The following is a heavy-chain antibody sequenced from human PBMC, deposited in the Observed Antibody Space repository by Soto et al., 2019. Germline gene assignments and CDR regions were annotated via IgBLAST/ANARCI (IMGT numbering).Heavy chain of an antibody. CDR2: ISYDGSNK. V-gene: IGHV3-30*18. CDR3: AKDRQYCSGGSCYYMDV. CDR1: GFTFSSYG. Sequence: QVQLVESGGGVVQPGRSLRLSCTASGFTFSSYGMHWVRQAPGKGLEWVAVISYDGSNKYYADSVKGRFTISRENSENTLYQQRNSLRAEDTAVYYCAKDRQYCSGGSCYYMDVWGKGTTVTVSS. J-gene: IGHJ6*03. D-gene: IGHD2-15*01.